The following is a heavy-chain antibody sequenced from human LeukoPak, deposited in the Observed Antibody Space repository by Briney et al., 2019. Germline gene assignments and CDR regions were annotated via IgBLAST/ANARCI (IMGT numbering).Heavy chain of an antibody. V-gene: IGHV3-23*01. J-gene: IGHJ4*02. D-gene: IGHD1-26*01. CDR2: ISGSGGST. CDR3: AKETSRIGGSMASFDY. Sequence: PGGSLRLSCAASGFTFSSYGMSWVRQAPGKGLEWVSAISGSGGSTYYADSVKGRFTISRDNSKNTLYLQMNSLRAEDTAVYYCAKETSRIGGSMASFDYWGQGTLVTVSS. CDR1: GFTFSSYG.